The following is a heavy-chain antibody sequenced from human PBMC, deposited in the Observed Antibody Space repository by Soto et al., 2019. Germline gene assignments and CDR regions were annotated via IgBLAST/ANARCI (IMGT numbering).Heavy chain of an antibody. CDR2: ISYDGSNK. J-gene: IGHJ4*02. CDR1: GFTFSSYG. D-gene: IGHD3-3*01. V-gene: IGHV3-30*18. Sequence: QVQLVESGGGVVQPGRSLRLSCAASGFTFSSYGMLWVRQAPGKGLEWVAVISYDGSNKYYADSVKGRFTISRDNSKNTLYLQMNSLRAEDTAVYYCAKDLGVVQGLAFDYWGQGTLVTVSS. CDR3: AKDLGVVQGLAFDY.